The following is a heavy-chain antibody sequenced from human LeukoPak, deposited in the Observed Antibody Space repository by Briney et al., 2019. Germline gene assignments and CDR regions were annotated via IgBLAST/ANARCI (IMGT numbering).Heavy chain of an antibody. CDR1: GFTFSSYW. V-gene: IGHV3-7*01. Sequence: PGGSLRLSCAASGFTFSSYWMSWVRQAPGKGLEWVANIKQDGSEKYYVDSVKGRFTISRDNAKNSLYLQMNSPRAEDTAVYYCARDGDYGDYDYWGQGTLVTVSS. J-gene: IGHJ4*02. CDR2: IKQDGSEK. CDR3: ARDGDYGDYDY. D-gene: IGHD4-17*01.